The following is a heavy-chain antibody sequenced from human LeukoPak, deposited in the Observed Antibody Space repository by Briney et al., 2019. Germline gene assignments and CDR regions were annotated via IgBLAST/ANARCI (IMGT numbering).Heavy chain of an antibody. J-gene: IGHJ3*02. Sequence: GGSLRLSCAASGFTFDDYAMHWVRQAPGRGLEWVSLISWDGGSTYYADSVKGRFTISRDNSKNSLYLQMNSLRAEDTALYYCAKARGMATTTGPDAFDIWGQGTMVTVSS. V-gene: IGHV3-43D*03. D-gene: IGHD5-24*01. CDR3: AKARGMATTTGPDAFDI. CDR2: ISWDGGST. CDR1: GFTFDDYA.